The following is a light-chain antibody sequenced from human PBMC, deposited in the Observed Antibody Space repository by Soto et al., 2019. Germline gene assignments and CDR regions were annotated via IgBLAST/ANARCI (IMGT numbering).Light chain of an antibody. CDR2: AAS. CDR3: QQLNSYPLT. Sequence: DIQLTQSPSFLSASVGDRVTITCRASQGISSYLAWYQQKPGKAPKLLIYAASTLQSGVPSRFSGSGSGTEFTLTISRLQPEDFAPYSCQQLNSYPLTVGGGTTV. V-gene: IGKV1-9*01. CDR1: QGISSY. J-gene: IGKJ4*01.